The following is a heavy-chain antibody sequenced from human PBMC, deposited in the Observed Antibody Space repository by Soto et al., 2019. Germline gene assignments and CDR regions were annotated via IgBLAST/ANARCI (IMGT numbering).Heavy chain of an antibody. V-gene: IGHV1-24*01. CDR2: IDAEDGET. Sequence: ASVKVSCKVSGYTLTELSMHWVRQAPGKSLEWMGCIDAEDGETIYSQKFQGRVTMTGDTSASTAYMELSSLRSEDTAVYYCASPRVDCSSATCYGADFWGQGTLVTVSS. D-gene: IGHD2-2*01. CDR3: ASPRVDCSSATCYGADF. J-gene: IGHJ4*02. CDR1: GYTLTELS.